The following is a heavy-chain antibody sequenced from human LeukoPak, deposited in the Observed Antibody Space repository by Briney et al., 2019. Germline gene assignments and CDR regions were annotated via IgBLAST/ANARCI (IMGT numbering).Heavy chain of an antibody. CDR1: GASFNRGYYH. D-gene: IGHD6-19*01. CDR3: ARFKSSGWYYFDN. V-gene: IGHV4-61*01. Sequence: PSETLSLTCSVTGASFNRGYYHWSWIRQPPGKALEWLGHIYATGTTSTRFNPSLMTRATISADTSQNQFSLTLNSVTAADTAVYFCARFKSSGWYYFDNWGQGTLVTVSS. CDR2: IYATGTTST. J-gene: IGHJ4*02.